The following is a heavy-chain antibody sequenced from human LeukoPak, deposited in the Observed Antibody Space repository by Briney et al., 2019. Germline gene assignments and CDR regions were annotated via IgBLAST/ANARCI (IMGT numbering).Heavy chain of an antibody. CDR2: IYYSGST. CDR1: GGSFSGYY. V-gene: IGHV4-59*01. D-gene: IGHD6-13*01. Sequence: PSETLSLTCAVYGGSFSGYYWSWIRQPPGKGLEWIGYIYYSGSTNYNPSLKSRVTISVDTSKNQFSLKLSSVTAADTAVYYCARDLAAAGTNYFDYWGQGTLVTVSS. J-gene: IGHJ4*02. CDR3: ARDLAAAGTNYFDY.